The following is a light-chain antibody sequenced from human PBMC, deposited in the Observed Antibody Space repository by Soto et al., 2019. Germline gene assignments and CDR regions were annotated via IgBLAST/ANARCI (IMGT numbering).Light chain of an antibody. CDR3: QQRTNWPWT. V-gene: IGKV3D-20*02. J-gene: IGKJ1*01. Sequence: EIVLRQPPGTLSLSPRERSPLSFSASQSVSSSYLAWYQQKPGQAPRLLIHSASNRATGIPARFSGSGSGTDFTLTISSLEPEDFAVYYCQQRTNWPWTFGQGTKVDI. CDR2: SAS. CDR1: QSVSSSY.